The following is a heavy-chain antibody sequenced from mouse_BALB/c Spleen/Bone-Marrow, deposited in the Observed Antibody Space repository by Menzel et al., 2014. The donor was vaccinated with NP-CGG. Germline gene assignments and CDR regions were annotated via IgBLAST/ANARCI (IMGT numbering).Heavy chain of an antibody. CDR3: ARMYFDY. Sequence: EVQLVESGGGLVQPGGSRKLSCAASGFTFSSFGMHWVRPAPEKGLEWVAYISSGSSTIYYADTVKGRFTISRDNPKNTLLLQMTSLRSEDTAMYYCARMYFDYWGQGTTLTVSS. CDR1: GFTFSSFG. V-gene: IGHV5-17*02. J-gene: IGHJ2*01. CDR2: ISSGSSTI.